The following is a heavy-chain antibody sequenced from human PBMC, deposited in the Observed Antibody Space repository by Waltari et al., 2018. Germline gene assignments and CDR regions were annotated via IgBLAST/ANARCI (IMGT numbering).Heavy chain of an antibody. CDR1: GFIFSRHW. CDR3: LRDRRGPALFDS. V-gene: IGHV3-7*03. Sequence: EVQVVESGGGLVQPGGSLRLSCEGSGFIFSRHWMSWVRQAPGKGLEWLGNIKQDGSERNYVDSVKGRFTISRDNAKNSVFLQMISLRAEDTAVYYCLRDRRGPALFDSWGQGTLVTVSS. CDR2: IKQDGSER. D-gene: IGHD2-2*01. J-gene: IGHJ4*02.